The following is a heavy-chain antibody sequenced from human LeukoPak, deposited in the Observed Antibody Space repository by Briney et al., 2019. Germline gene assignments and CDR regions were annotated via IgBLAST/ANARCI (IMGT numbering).Heavy chain of an antibody. J-gene: IGHJ6*03. CDR3: AKNGDRGAYCSGGTCYPYYYYYMDV. Sequence: GGSLRLSCAASGLTFSTYGMSWVRQAPGKGLDWVSAISGSGDTTYFADSVRGRFTISRDNSRNTLYLQMNSLRAEDTAIYYCAKNGDRGAYCSGGTCYPYYYYYMDVWGKGTTVTISS. D-gene: IGHD2-15*01. V-gene: IGHV3-23*01. CDR2: ISGSGDTT. CDR1: GLTFSTYG.